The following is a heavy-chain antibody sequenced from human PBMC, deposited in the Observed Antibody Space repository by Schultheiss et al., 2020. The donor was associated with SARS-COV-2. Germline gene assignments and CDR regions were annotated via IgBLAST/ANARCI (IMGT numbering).Heavy chain of an antibody. Sequence: SETLSLTCTVSGGSVSRYYWSWIRQPPGKGLEWIGEIYHSGSTNYNPSLKSRVTISVDKSKNQFSLRLSSVTAADTAVYYCARLTWTYVEGTECFDIWGQGTMVTVSS. CDR1: GGSVSRYY. D-gene: IGHD1-1*01. CDR3: ARLTWTYVEGTECFDI. V-gene: IGHV4-59*02. J-gene: IGHJ3*02. CDR2: IYHSGST.